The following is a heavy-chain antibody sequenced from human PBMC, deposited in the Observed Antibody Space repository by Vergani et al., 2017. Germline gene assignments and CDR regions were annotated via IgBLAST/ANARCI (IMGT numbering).Heavy chain of an antibody. CDR1: GFSLSTSGVG. CDR2: IYWDDDK. CDR3: AHRRSTYYYDSSGYYPAEYFQH. D-gene: IGHD3-22*01. V-gene: IGHV2-5*02. J-gene: IGHJ1*01. Sequence: QITLKESGPTLVKPTQTLTLTCTFSGFSLSTSGVGVGWIRQPPGKALEWLALIYWDDDKRYSPSLKSRLTITKDTSKNQVVLTMTSMDPVDTATYYCAHRRSTYYYDSSGYYPAEYFQHWGQGTLVTVSS.